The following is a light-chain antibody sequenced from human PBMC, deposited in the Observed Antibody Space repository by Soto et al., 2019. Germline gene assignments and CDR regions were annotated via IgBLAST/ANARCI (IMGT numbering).Light chain of an antibody. V-gene: IGKV3-20*01. CDR3: QQYGNSPQT. J-gene: IGKJ1*01. Sequence: EIVLTQSPGTLSLSPGERATLSCRASQSVSSSYLAWYQQKAGQAPRLLIYGASSRATGIPDRFSGSGSGTDYTLTISRLEPEDFAVYYCQQYGNSPQTFGRGTKVEVK. CDR1: QSVSSSY. CDR2: GAS.